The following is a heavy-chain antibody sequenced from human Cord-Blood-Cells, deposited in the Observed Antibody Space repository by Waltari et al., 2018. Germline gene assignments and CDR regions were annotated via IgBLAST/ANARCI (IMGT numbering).Heavy chain of an antibody. Sequence: QVQLQESGPGLVKPSETLSLTCTVSGGSISSYYWSWIRQPAGKGLEWIGRIYTSGSTNYNPALKSRVTMSVDTSKNQFSLKLSSVTAADTAVYYCARDEPDSSSWYGGGKNAFDIWGQGTMVTVSS. J-gene: IGHJ3*02. D-gene: IGHD6-13*01. CDR1: GGSISSYY. V-gene: IGHV4-4*07. CDR3: ARDEPDSSSWYGGGKNAFDI. CDR2: IYTSGST.